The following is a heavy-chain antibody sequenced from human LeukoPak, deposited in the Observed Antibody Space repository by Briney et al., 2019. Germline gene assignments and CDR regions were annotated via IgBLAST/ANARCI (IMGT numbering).Heavy chain of an antibody. J-gene: IGHJ6*03. CDR2: INPNSGGT. CDR3: ARDPPHIVVVPVNYYYYYMDV. Sequence: ASVKVSCKASGYTFTGYYMHWVRQAPGQGLEWMGWINPNSGGTNYAQKFQGRVTMTTDTSTSTAYMELRSLRSDDTAVYYCARDPPHIVVVPVNYYYYYMDVWGKGTTVTVSS. V-gene: IGHV1-2*02. D-gene: IGHD2-2*01. CDR1: GYTFTGYY.